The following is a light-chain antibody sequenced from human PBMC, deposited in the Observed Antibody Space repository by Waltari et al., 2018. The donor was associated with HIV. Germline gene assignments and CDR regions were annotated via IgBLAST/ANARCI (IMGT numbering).Light chain of an antibody. CDR2: GAS. Sequence: EIVMTQSPATLSVSPGERATLSCRASQSVSTNLAWFQQKPGQAPRLLSYGASTRATGIPARFSGSGSGTEFTLTISGLQSEDFAVYYCQQYNNWPIIFGQGTRLEIK. V-gene: IGKV3-15*01. CDR3: QQYNNWPII. J-gene: IGKJ5*01. CDR1: QSVSTN.